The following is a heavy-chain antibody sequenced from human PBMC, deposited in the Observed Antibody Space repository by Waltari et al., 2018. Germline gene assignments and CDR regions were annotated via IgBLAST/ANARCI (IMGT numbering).Heavy chain of an antibody. D-gene: IGHD2-15*01. V-gene: IGHV4-34*01. Sequence: QAQLQQWGAGLLKPSETLSLTCAVYGGSFSGYYWSWIRQPPGKGLEWIGEINHSGSTNYNPSLKSRVTISVDTSKNQFSLKLSSVTAADTAVYYCARVSIYCSGGSCQRGWYFDLWGRGTLVTVSS. CDR2: INHSGST. CDR3: ARVSIYCSGGSCQRGWYFDL. J-gene: IGHJ2*01. CDR1: GGSFSGYY.